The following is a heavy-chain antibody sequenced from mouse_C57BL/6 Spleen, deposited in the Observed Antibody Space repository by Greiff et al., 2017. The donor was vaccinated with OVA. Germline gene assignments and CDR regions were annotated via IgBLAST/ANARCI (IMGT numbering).Heavy chain of an antibody. D-gene: IGHD2-4*01. CDR2: INPGSGGT. CDR3: ARPSYDYDWTWFAY. Sequence: QVQLQQSGAELVRPGTSVKVSCKASGYAFTNYLIEWVKQRPGQGLEWIGVINPGSGGTNYNEKFKGQATLTADKSSSTAYMQLSILTSEDSAVYFCARPSYDYDWTWFAYWGQGTLVTVSA. CDR1: GYAFTNYL. J-gene: IGHJ3*01. V-gene: IGHV1-54*01.